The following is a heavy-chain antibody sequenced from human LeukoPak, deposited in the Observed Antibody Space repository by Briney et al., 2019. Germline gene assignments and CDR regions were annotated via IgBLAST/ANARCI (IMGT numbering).Heavy chain of an antibody. V-gene: IGHV6-1*01. J-gene: IGHJ4*02. CDR2: TYYRSKWYN. CDR3: ARDSPYYYDSSGYYGGDYYFDY. CDR1: GDSVSSNSAA. D-gene: IGHD3-22*01. Sequence: SQTLSLTCAISGDSVSSNSAAWNWIRQSPSRGLEWLGRTYYRSKWYNDYAVSVKSRITINPDTSKNQFSLQLSSVTPEDTAVYYCARDSPYYYDSSGYYGGDYYFDYWGQGTLVTVSS.